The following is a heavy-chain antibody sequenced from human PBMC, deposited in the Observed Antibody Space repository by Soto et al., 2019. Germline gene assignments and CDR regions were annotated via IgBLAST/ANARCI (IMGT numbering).Heavy chain of an antibody. CDR3: ARGSSGYISSWYYFDY. Sequence: EVQLLEWGGGLVQPGGSLRLSCAASGFTFTDYALSWVRQAPGKGLEWVATISGIGGSTYLADSVKGRLSISRDNSKNTVSLLMNSLRAEDTAVYFCARGSSGYISSWYYFDYWGRGTLVTVSS. CDR2: ISGIGGST. J-gene: IGHJ4*02. V-gene: IGHV3-23*01. D-gene: IGHD6-13*01. CDR1: GFTFTDYA.